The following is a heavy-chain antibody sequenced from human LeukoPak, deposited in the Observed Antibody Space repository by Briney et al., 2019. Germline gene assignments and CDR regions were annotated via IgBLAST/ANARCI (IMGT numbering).Heavy chain of an antibody. Sequence: PGGSLRLSCAASGFTVSSNYMSWVRQAPGKGLEWVSVIYSGGSTYYADSVKGRFTISRDNSKNTLYLQMNSLRAEDTAVYYCASRRITMVRGVETYGMDVWGQGTTVTVSS. CDR1: GFTVSSNY. CDR2: IYSGGST. D-gene: IGHD3-10*01. J-gene: IGHJ6*02. V-gene: IGHV3-53*01. CDR3: ASRRITMVRGVETYGMDV.